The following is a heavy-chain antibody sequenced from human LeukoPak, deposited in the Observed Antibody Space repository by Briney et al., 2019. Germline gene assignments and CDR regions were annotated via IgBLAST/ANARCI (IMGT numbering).Heavy chain of an antibody. J-gene: IGHJ4*02. Sequence: PSYTLSLTWSAADSSLTFYYWNWIRQPAGKGPEWIGRYASHTTTHNPSLKSHFTMSIDTTKHKISLNLTSVTAADPAVYYCATGDHSFDNWGPGILVTV. D-gene: IGHD7-27*01. V-gene: IGHV4-4*07. CDR2: YASHTT. CDR1: DSSLTFYY. CDR3: ATGDHSFDN.